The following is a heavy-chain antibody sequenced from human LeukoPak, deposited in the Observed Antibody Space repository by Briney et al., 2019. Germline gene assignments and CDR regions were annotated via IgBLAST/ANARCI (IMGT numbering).Heavy chain of an antibody. V-gene: IGHV4-38-2*01. D-gene: IGHD3-3*01. Sequence: SETLSLTCAVSGYSISSGYYWGWIRQPPGKGLEWIGSIYHSVSTDYNPSLKSRLTTSVHTSKNQFSLKLSSVTAADTAVYYCASAGITIFGVTDYWGQGTLVTVSS. CDR1: GYSISSGYY. J-gene: IGHJ4*02. CDR2: IYHSVST. CDR3: ASAGITIFGVTDY.